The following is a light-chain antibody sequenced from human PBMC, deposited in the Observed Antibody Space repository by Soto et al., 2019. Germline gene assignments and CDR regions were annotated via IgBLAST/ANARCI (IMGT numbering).Light chain of an antibody. CDR3: ISYTTISTYV. J-gene: IGLJ1*01. CDR1: SSDVGSYNY. Sequence: QSVLTQPASVSGSPGQSIAISCTGTSSDVGSYNYVSWYQHHPGKAPKVMIYDVSSRPSGVSNRFSGSKSGNTASLTISGLQAEDEADYYCISYTTISTYVFGTGTKATVL. CDR2: DVS. V-gene: IGLV2-14*03.